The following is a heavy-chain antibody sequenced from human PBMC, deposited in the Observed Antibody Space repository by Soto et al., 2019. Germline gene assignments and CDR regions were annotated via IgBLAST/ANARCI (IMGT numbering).Heavy chain of an antibody. V-gene: IGHV4-30-4*01. Sequence: PSETLSLTCTVSCDSISSSDYHWSWIRQPPGEGLEWIGHISYSGSTHYNPSLRSRVVISIDMSQKQFSLKLSSVTAADTAVYYCARGLTGLLLKDWGQGTLVTVSS. CDR3: ARGLTGLLLKD. J-gene: IGHJ4*02. CDR1: CDSISSSDYH. CDR2: ISYSGST. D-gene: IGHD3-10*01.